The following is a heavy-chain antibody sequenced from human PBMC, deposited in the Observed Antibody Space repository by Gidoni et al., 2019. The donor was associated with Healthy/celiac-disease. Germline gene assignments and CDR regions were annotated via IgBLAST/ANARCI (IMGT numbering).Heavy chain of an antibody. D-gene: IGHD2-2*01. CDR3: AKGDGLPAARGFDY. CDR2: ISGSGGST. CDR1: AFTFISYA. V-gene: IGHV3-23*01. J-gene: IGHJ4*02. Sequence: EVHLLYSGLVLLHPGWSLRLSCAASAFTFISYAMSWVRQAPGKGLEWVSAISGSGGSTYYADSVKGRFTISRDNSKKTLYLKMNSLRAEDTAVYYCAKGDGLPAARGFDYWGQGTLVTVSS.